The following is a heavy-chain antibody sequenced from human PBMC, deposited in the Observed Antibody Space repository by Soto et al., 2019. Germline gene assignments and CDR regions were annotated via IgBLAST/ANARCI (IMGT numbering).Heavy chain of an antibody. CDR1: GGSISSSSYY. J-gene: IGHJ2*01. V-gene: IGHV4-39*01. CDR3: ERNHSPLILWFGRKVVWYFDL. Sequence: QLQLQESGPGLVKPSETLSLTCTVSGGSISSSSYYWVWIRQPPGKELEWIGSIYYSGSNYYNPSLKGQVTISVDTYKNQFSLKLGYVTAADEAVYYCERNHSPLILWFGRKVVWYFDLWGRGTLVPVS. CDR2: IYYSGSN. D-gene: IGHD3-10*01.